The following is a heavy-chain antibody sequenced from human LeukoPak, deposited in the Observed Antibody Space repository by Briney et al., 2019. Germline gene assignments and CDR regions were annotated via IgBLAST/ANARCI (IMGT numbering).Heavy chain of an antibody. CDR3: ASGGGYFHFDY. V-gene: IGHV5-51*01. Sequence: AESLKISSNASGYISTNYWIGWVRQMPRKSLEWMGIIYPGDSDTKYSPSFQGQVIISTDKSIRTAYMPCISMQTSETAVYYCASGGGYFHFDYWGQGTLVIVSS. CDR1: GYISTNYW. CDR2: IYPGDSDT. D-gene: IGHD2-21*01. J-gene: IGHJ4*02.